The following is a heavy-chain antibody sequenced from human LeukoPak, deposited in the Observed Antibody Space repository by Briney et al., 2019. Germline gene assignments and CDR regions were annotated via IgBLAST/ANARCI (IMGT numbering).Heavy chain of an antibody. V-gene: IGHV4-34*01. CDR3: ARQYSDILTGYHRGELYWYFDL. CDR1: GGSFSDYY. J-gene: IGHJ2*01. D-gene: IGHD3-9*01. CDR2: INHSGST. Sequence: SSETLSLTCAVYGGSFSDYYWSWIRQPPGKGLEWIGEINHSGSTTYNPSLKSRVIIAVDTSKNQFSLKLTSVTAADTAVYYCARQYSDILTGYHRGELYWYFDLWGRGTLVTVSS.